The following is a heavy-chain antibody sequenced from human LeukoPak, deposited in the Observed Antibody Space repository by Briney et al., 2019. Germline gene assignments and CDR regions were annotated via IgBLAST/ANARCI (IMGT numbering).Heavy chain of an antibody. Sequence: GSLRLSCAASGFTFSSYAMSWVRQAPGKGLAWVSAISGSGASTYYADFVKGRFIISRDHSKNTLYLQMNSLRAEDTAVYYCAKDGGYYDFWSGYRFDPWGQGTLVTVSS. D-gene: IGHD3-3*01. CDR2: ISGSGAST. CDR3: AKDGGYYDFWSGYRFDP. V-gene: IGHV3-23*01. J-gene: IGHJ5*02. CDR1: GFTFSSYA.